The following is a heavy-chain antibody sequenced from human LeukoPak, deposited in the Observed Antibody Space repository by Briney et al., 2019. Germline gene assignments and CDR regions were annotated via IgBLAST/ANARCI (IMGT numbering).Heavy chain of an antibody. CDR1: GYTLTELS. V-gene: IGHV1-24*01. Sequence: ASVKVSCKVSGYTLTELSMHWVRQAPGKGLEWMGGFDPEDGETIYAQKFQGRVTITADESTSTAYMELSSLRSEDTAVYYCARAHPASYDYGDYFEGRSFDYWGQGTLVTVSS. J-gene: IGHJ4*02. CDR2: FDPEDGET. CDR3: ARAHPASYDYGDYFEGRSFDY. D-gene: IGHD4-17*01.